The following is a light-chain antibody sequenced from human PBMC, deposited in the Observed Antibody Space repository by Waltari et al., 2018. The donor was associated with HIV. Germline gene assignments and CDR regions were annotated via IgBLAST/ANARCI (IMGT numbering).Light chain of an antibody. CDR1: SSDVRAYNY. CDR2: EVS. V-gene: IGLV2-14*01. Sequence: QSALTQPASVSGSPGQSIPISCTGTSSDVRAYNYVSWHQQPPVTAPKHMFYEVSNRPSGVSNRCSGSKSGNTASLTISGLQAEDEADYYCSSYTTSSVVFGGGTKLTVL. CDR3: SSYTTSSVV. J-gene: IGLJ2*01.